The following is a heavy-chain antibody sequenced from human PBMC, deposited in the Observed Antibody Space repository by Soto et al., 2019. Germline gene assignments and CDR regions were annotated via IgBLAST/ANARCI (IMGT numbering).Heavy chain of an antibody. V-gene: IGHV4-34*01. CDR1: GGSFSNYY. Sequence: PSETLSLTCAVYGGSFSNYYWSWIRQPPGKGPEWIGEINHSGNTNYNPSLKSRVTLSTDASKNQFSLKLSSVTAADTAVYYCARGDFSFDYWGLGTLVTVSS. J-gene: IGHJ4*02. CDR3: ARGDFSFDY. CDR2: INHSGNT.